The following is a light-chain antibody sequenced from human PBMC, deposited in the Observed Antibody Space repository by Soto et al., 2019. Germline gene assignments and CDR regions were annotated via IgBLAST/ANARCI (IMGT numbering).Light chain of an antibody. CDR3: QTWGTGTVV. V-gene: IGLV4-69*01. CDR2: LNSDGSH. CDR1: SGHSTYA. Sequence: QSVLTQSPSASASLGASVKLTCTLSSGHSTYAIAWHQQQPEKGPRYLMKLNSDGSHSKRDRIPDRFSGSSSGAERYLTISSLQSEDEADYYCQTWGTGTVVFGGGTKLTVL. J-gene: IGLJ2*01.